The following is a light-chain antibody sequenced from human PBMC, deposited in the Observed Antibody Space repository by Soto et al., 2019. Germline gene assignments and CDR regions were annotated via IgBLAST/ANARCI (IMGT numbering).Light chain of an antibody. Sequence: EIVLTQSPGTLSLSPGERATLSCRASQSVTSNYLTWYQQKPGQAPRLLIYGASSRATGIPVRFSGSGSGTDFTLTISRLEPQDSAMYYCQQYLISVTFGQGTRLEI. CDR2: GAS. J-gene: IGKJ5*01. V-gene: IGKV3-20*01. CDR1: QSVTSNY. CDR3: QQYLISVT.